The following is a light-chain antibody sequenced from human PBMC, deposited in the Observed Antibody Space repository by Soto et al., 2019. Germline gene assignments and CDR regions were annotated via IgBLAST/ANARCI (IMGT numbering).Light chain of an antibody. CDR1: QDIAIY. Sequence: IQLTQSPSSLSASVGDRVTITCRASQDIAIYLDWYQQKPGEAPKLLIYAASTLYGGVPSRFSGSGSGTDFALTITSLHAEDFASYYCQQLRMYPSTFGRGTKVEIK. CDR3: QQLRMYPST. V-gene: IGKV1-9*01. CDR2: AAS. J-gene: IGKJ4*01.